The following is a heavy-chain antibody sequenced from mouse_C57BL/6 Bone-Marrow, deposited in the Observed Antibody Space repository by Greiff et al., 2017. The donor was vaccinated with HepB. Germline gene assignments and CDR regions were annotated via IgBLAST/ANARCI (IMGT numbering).Heavy chain of an antibody. CDR1: GFTFSSYG. J-gene: IGHJ4*01. CDR3: ARRVVNYYGSSYYYAMDY. V-gene: IGHV5-6*02. CDR2: ISSGGSYT. D-gene: IGHD1-1*01. Sequence: EVKLMESGGDLVKPGGSLKLSCAASGFTFSSYGMSWVRQTPDKRLEWVATISSGGSYTYYPDSVKGRITISRDNAKNTLYLQMSSLKSEDTAMYYCARRVVNYYGSSYYYAMDYWGQGTSVTVSS.